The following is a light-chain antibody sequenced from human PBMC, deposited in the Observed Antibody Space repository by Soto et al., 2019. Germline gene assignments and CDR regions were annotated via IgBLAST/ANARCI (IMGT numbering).Light chain of an antibody. CDR1: SGHSSYA. CDR3: QTWGTGIVI. V-gene: IGLV4-69*01. CDR2: LNSDGSH. Sequence: QAVVTQSPSASASLGASVKLTCTLSSGHSSYAIAWHQQQPEKGPRYLMKLNSDGSHSKGDGIPDRFSGSSSGAERYLTMSSLQSEDGADYYCQTWGTGIVIFGGGTKRTVL. J-gene: IGLJ2*01.